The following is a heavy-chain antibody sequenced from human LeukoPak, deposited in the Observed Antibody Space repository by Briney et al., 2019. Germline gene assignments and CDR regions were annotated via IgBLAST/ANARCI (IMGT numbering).Heavy chain of an antibody. CDR3: AKDLEWELRSFDI. V-gene: IGHV3-9*01. J-gene: IGHJ3*02. CDR1: GFTFDDYA. CDR2: ISWNSGSI. D-gene: IGHD1-26*01. Sequence: PGGSLRLSCAASGFTFDDYAMHWVRHAPGKGLEWVSGISWNSGSIGYADSVKGRFTISRDNAKNSLYLQMNSLRAEDTALYYCAKDLEWELRSFDIWGQGTMVTVSS.